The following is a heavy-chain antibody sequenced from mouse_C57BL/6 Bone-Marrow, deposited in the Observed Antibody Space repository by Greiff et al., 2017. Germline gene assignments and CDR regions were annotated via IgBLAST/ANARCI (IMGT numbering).Heavy chain of an antibody. CDR3: ARSLIYYYGSSYVYYAMDY. CDR1: GYTFTGYW. D-gene: IGHD1-1*01. Sequence: QVQLQQSGAELMKPGSSVKLSCKATGYTFTGYWIEWVKQRPGHGLEWIGEILPGSGSTNYNEKFKGKATFTVDTSSNTAYMQLSSLTTEDSAIYYCARSLIYYYGSSYVYYAMDYWGQGTSVTVSS. J-gene: IGHJ4*01. V-gene: IGHV1-9*01. CDR2: ILPGSGST.